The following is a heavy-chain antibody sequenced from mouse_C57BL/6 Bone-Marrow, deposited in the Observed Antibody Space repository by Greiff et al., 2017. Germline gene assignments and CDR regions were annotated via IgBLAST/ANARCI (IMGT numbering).Heavy chain of an antibody. CDR3: ARRGRGGWCAY. CDR2: IYPGSGNT. J-gene: IGHJ3*01. V-gene: IGHV1-76*01. Sequence: QVQLKESGAELVRPGASVKLSCKASGYTFTDYYINWVKQRPGQGLEWIARIYPGSGNTYYNETFKGKATLTAEKSSSTAYMQLSSLTSEDSAVYFCARRGRGGWCAYWGQGTLVTVSA. CDR1: GYTFTDYY.